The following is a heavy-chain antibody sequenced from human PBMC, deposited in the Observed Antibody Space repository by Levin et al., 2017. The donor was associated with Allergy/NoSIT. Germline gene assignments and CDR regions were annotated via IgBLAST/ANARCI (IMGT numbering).Heavy chain of an antibody. V-gene: IGHV1-69*13. CDR2: IIPIFGTA. J-gene: IGHJ4*02. CDR1: GGTFSSYA. D-gene: IGHD2-15*01. Sequence: SVKVSCKASGGTFSSYAISWVRQAPGQGLEWMGGIIPIFGTANYAQKFQGRVTITADESTSTAYMELSSLRSEDTAVYYCAIRGPYCSGGSCLQDLDYWGQGTLVTVSS. CDR3: AIRGPYCSGGSCLQDLDY.